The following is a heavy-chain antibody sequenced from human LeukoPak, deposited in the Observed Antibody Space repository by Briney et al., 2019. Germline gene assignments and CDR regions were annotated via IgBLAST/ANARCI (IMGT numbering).Heavy chain of an antibody. D-gene: IGHD6-19*01. J-gene: IGHJ3*01. V-gene: IGHV3-64*02. CDR3: ARARSSGWYDV. Sequence: GGSLRLSCAASGFRFSTSAMHWVRQAPGERLEYVSAITDNGDYTYYADSVKGRFTISRDNSKNTLYLQMGSLRAEDMAVYYCARARSSGWYDVWGQGTMVTVSS. CDR1: GFRFSTSA. CDR2: ITDNGDYT.